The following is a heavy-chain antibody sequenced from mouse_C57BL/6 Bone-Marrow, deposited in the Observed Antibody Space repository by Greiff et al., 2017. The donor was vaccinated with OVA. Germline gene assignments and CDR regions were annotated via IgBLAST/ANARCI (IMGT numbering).Heavy chain of an antibody. J-gene: IGHJ4*01. CDR2: INPYNGGT. Sequence: EVQRVESGPVLVKPGASVKMSCKASGYTFTDYYMNWVKQSHGKSLEWIGVINPYNGGTSYNQKFKGKATLTVDKSSSTAYMELNSLTSEDSAVYYCARWGLAGRGYYAMDYWGQGTSVTVPS. CDR1: GYTFTDYY. V-gene: IGHV1-19*01. CDR3: ARWGLAGRGYYAMDY.